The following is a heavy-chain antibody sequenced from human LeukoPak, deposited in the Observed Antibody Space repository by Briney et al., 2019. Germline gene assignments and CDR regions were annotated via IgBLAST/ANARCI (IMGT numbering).Heavy chain of an antibody. J-gene: IGHJ4*02. V-gene: IGHV3-30*02. CDR3: AKDQPGYDSSGYYGYFDY. CDR1: GFTFSSYG. CDR2: IWYDGSNK. D-gene: IGHD3-22*01. Sequence: PGGSLRLSCAASGFTFSSYGMHWVRQAPGKGLEWVAVIWYDGSNKYYADSVKGRFTISRDNSKNTLYLQMNSLRAEDTAVYYCAKDQPGYDSSGYYGYFDYWGQGTLVTVSS.